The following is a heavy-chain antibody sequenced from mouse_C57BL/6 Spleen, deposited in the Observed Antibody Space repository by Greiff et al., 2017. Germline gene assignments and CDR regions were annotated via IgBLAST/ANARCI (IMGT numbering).Heavy chain of an antibody. CDR1: GFTFSSYT. CDR2: ISGGGGNT. V-gene: IGHV5-9*01. Sequence: DVMLVESGGGLVKPGGSLKLSCAASGFTFSSYTMSWVRQTPEKRLEWVATISGGGGNTYYPDSVKGRFTISRDNAKNTLYLQMSSLRSEDTALYYCARLDGYYWYFDVWGTGTTVTVSS. D-gene: IGHD2-3*01. J-gene: IGHJ1*03. CDR3: ARLDGYYWYFDV.